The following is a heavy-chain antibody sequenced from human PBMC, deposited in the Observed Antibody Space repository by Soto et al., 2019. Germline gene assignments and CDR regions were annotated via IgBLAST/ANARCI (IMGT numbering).Heavy chain of an antibody. CDR3: AYSSSWYYFDY. D-gene: IGHD6-13*01. CDR1: GGSVSSGSYY. J-gene: IGHJ4*02. V-gene: IGHV4-30-4*08. CDR2: IYYSGST. Sequence: SETLSLTCTVSGGSVSSGSYYWSWIRQPPGKGLEWIGYIYYSGSTYYNPSLKSRVTISVDTSKNQFSLKLSSVTAADTAVYYCAYSSSWYYFDYWGQGTLVTGSS.